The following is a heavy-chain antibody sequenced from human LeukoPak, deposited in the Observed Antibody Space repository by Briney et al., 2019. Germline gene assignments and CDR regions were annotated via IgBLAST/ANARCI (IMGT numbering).Heavy chain of an antibody. V-gene: IGHV3-23*01. J-gene: IGHJ3*02. CDR3: ARDLGIAVHSAFDI. CDR1: GFSFSEYA. D-gene: IGHD6-19*01. CDR2: ISGSGRTT. Sequence: PGGSLRLSCAASGFSFSEYAMSWVRQAPGKGLEWVSVISGSGRTTDYADSVKGRFTISRDNSKNTLYLQMNSLRAEDTAVYYCARDLGIAVHSAFDIWGQGTMVTVSS.